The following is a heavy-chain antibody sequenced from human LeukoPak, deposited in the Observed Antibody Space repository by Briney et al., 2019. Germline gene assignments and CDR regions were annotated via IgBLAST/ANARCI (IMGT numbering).Heavy chain of an antibody. CDR1: GGSFSGYY. CDR3: ARASSTSLGNDY. D-gene: IGHD2-2*01. Sequence: SETLSLTCAVYGGSFSGYYWSWIRQPPGKGLEWVGEINHSGSTNYNPSLKSRVTISVDTSKNQFSLKLSSVTAADTAVYYCARASSTSLGNDYWGQGTLVTVSS. V-gene: IGHV4-34*01. CDR2: INHSGST. J-gene: IGHJ4*02.